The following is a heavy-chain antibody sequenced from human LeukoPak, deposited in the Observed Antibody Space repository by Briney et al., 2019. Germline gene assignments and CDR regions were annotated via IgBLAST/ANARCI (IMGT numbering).Heavy chain of an antibody. Sequence: GGSLRLSCVASGFTFSNYWMHWVRQAPEEGRMWVTKINSDGSGPDYADSVKGRFTISRDNAKNTLYLQMNSLRAEDTAVYYCARDVYGLGDYWGQGTLVSVSS. D-gene: IGHD1-14*01. J-gene: IGHJ4*02. CDR3: ARDVYGLGDY. V-gene: IGHV3-74*01. CDR1: GFTFSNYW. CDR2: INSDGSGP.